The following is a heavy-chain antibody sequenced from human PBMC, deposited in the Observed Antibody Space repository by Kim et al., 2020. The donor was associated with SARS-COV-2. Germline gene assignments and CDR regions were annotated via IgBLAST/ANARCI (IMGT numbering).Heavy chain of an antibody. V-gene: IGHV3-23*01. Sequence: GGSLRLSCAASGFTFSSYAMSWVRQAPGKGLEWVSAISGSGGSTYYADSVKGRFTISRDNSKNKLYLQMNSLGAEDTAVYYCAKVRARLLGYYYYGMDVWGQGTTVTVPS. CDR1: GFTFSSYA. CDR2: ISGSGGST. J-gene: IGHJ6*02. CDR3: AKVRARLLGYYYYGMDV. D-gene: IGHD2-8*02.